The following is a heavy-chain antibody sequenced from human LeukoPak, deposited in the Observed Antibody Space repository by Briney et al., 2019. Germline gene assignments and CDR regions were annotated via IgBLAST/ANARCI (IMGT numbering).Heavy chain of an antibody. CDR3: ARNPTSTDGNNWDWYFDL. V-gene: IGHV3-23*01. Sequence: GGSPRLSCAASGFTFSNYAMTWVRQAPGRGLEWVSAISAGGTGLYYADSVKGRFTISRDNSKGTLYLQLNSLRAEDTAAFFCARNPTSTDGNNWDWYFDLWGRGTLVTVSS. J-gene: IGHJ2*01. CDR2: ISAGGTGL. D-gene: IGHD3-16*01. CDR1: GFTFSNYA.